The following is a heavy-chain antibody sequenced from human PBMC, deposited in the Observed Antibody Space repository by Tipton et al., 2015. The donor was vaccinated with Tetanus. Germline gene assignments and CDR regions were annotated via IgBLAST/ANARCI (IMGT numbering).Heavy chain of an antibody. D-gene: IGHD3-10*01. CDR2: INPNSGGT. CDR3: AVNRYYGSGSYSTLMDV. J-gene: IGHJ6*02. Sequence: QVQLVQSGAEVKKPGASVKVSCKASGYTFTGYYMHWVRQAPGQGLEWMGWINPNSGGTKYAQKFQGRVTMTRDTSITTAYMELSRLGSDDTAVYYCAVNRYYGSGSYSTLMDVWGQGTTVTVSS. V-gene: IGHV1-2*02. CDR1: GYTFTGYY.